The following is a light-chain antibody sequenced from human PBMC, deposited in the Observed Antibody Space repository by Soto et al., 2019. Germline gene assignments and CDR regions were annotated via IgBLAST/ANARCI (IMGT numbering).Light chain of an antibody. V-gene: IGKV1-39*01. CDR2: ASS. CDR3: QQTYSSPQFT. Sequence: DLQMTQSPSSLSASVGDRVTITCRASQTITSSLNWFQQKPGKAPKLLIFASSTLQSGVPSRFSGSASGTDFTLTISSLQPEDVAVYYCQQTYSSPQFTFGGGTKVEI. J-gene: IGKJ4*01. CDR1: QTITSS.